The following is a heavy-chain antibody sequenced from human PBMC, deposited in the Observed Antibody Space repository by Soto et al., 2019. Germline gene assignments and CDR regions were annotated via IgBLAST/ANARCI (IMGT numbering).Heavy chain of an antibody. J-gene: IGHJ3*02. CDR3: ALDRDYDSSGYYGNAFDI. Sequence: PGESLKISCKGSGYSFTSYWISWVRQMPGKGLEWMGRIDPSDSYTNYSPSFQGHVTISAAKSISTAYLQWSSLKASDTAMYYCALDRDYDSSGYYGNAFDIWGQGTMVTVSS. V-gene: IGHV5-10-1*01. CDR2: IDPSDSYT. D-gene: IGHD3-22*01. CDR1: GYSFTSYW.